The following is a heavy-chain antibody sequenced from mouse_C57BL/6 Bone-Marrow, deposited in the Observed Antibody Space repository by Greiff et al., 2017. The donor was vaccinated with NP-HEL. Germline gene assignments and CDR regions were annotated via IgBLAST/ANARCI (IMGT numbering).Heavy chain of an antibody. V-gene: IGHV1-64*01. Sequence: VQLQQPGAELVKPGASVKLSCKASGYTFTSYWMHWVKQRPGQGLEWIGMIHLNSGSTNYNEKFKSKATLTVDKSSSTAYMQLSSLTSEDSAVYYCARGTGSYWYFEVWGTGTTVTVSS. CDR3: ARGTGSYWYFEV. D-gene: IGHD4-1*01. CDR1: GYTFTSYW. CDR2: IHLNSGST. J-gene: IGHJ1*03.